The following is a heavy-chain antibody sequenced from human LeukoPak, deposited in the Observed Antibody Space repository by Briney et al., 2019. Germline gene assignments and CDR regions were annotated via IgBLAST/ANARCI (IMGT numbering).Heavy chain of an antibody. CDR1: GYTFTSYA. D-gene: IGHD6-13*01. V-gene: IGHV7-4-1*02. CDR3: AREVERQQLVGSDY. J-gene: IGHJ4*02. CDR2: INTNTGNP. Sequence: WASVKVSCKASGYTFTSYAMNWVRQAPGQGLEWMGWINTNTGNPTYAQGFTGRFVFSLDTSVSTAYLQISSLKAEDTAVYYCAREVERQQLVGSDYWGQGTLVTVSS.